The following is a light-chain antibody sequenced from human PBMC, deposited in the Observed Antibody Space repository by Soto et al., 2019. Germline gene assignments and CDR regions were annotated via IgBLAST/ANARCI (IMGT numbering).Light chain of an antibody. CDR1: QSVDND. CDR3: QQYNNWPLT. V-gene: IGKV3D-15*01. Sequence: EIGMTQSPATLSVSPGDRATLSCSASQSVDNDLAWYQQKPGQPPRLLIYDASTRATGIPARFSGSQSGTELTLNISSLLSEDFVVYSCQQYNNWPLTFGGGNKVEIK. CDR2: DAS. J-gene: IGKJ4*01.